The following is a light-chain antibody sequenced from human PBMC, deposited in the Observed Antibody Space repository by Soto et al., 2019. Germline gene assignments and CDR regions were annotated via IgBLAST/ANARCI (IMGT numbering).Light chain of an antibody. V-gene: IGKV4-1*01. CDR1: QSVLYSSNNKNY. CDR3: QQYYAIPLT. J-gene: IGKJ4*01. Sequence: DIVMTQSPDSLAVSLGERATINCKSSQSVLYSSNNKNYLAWYQQKPGQPPKLLIYWTSTRESGVPDRFSGSGSGTDFTLTISSLQAEDVAVYYCQQYYAIPLTFVGGTKVEIK. CDR2: WTS.